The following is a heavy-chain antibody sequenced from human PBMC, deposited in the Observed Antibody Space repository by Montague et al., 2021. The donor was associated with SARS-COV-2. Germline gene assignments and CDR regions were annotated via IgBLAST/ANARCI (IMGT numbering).Heavy chain of an antibody. V-gene: IGHV4-61*02. D-gene: IGHD2-15*01. Sequence: TLSLTCTVSGGTISSGSYYWSWIRQPAGKGLEWIGRIYTSGSTNYNPSLKSRVTISVDTPKNQFSLKLSSVTAADTAVYYCARGCSGGSCYPNPFSTWGQGTLVTVSS. CDR3: ARGCSGGSCYPNPFST. CDR1: GGTISSGSYY. J-gene: IGHJ5*02. CDR2: IYTSGST.